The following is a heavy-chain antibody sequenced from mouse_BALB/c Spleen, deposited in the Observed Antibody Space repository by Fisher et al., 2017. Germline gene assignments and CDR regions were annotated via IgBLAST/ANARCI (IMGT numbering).Heavy chain of an antibody. J-gene: IGHJ4*01. Sequence: KFKGKATLTVDKSSSTAYMELLSLTSEDSAVYYCARETYDGGDYWGQGTSVTVSS. D-gene: IGHD2-3*01. V-gene: IGHV1-26*01. CDR3: ARETYDGGDY.